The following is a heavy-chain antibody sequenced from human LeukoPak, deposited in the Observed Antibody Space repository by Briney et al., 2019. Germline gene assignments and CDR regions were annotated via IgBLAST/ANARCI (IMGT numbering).Heavy chain of an antibody. CDR1: GGSFSGYY. D-gene: IGHD4-17*01. J-gene: IGHJ4*02. CDR2: INHSGST. Sequence: PSETLSLTCAVYGGSFSGYYWSWIRQPPGKGLGWIGEINHSGSTNYNPSLKSRATISVDTSKNQFSLKLSSVTAADTAVYYCARVVGTVTTYFDYWGQGTLVTVSS. V-gene: IGHV4-34*01. CDR3: ARVVGTVTTYFDY.